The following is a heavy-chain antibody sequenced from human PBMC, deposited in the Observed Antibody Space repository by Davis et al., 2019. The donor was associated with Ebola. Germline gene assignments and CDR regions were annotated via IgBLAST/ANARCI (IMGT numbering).Heavy chain of an antibody. J-gene: IGHJ4*02. V-gene: IGHV4-61*10. CDR3: ARVEHCSSISCYPGSY. Sequence: SETLSLTCTVSGGSISSGSYYWSWIRQPAGKGLEWIGHIYNSGSTNYNPSLKSRVTISVDTSKNQFSLKLSSVTAADTAVYYCARVEHCSSISCYPGSYWGQGILVTVSS. CDR1: GGSISSGSYY. CDR2: IYNSGST. D-gene: IGHD2-2*01.